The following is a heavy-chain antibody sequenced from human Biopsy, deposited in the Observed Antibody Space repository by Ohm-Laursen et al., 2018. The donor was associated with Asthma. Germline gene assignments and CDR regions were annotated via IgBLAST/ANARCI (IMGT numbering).Heavy chain of an antibody. Sequence: TQTLTLTSTFSGFSLTTTGVGVAWIRQPPGKALEWPARIYWDDDKRYSSSLKSRPTITKDTSKNQVVLTMTNMDPVDTATYYYAHRLCIGGACYDAFDIWGQGTMVTVSS. CDR1: GFSLTTTGVG. D-gene: IGHD2-8*02. V-gene: IGHV2-5*02. J-gene: IGHJ3*02. CDR3: AHRLCIGGACYDAFDI. CDR2: IYWDDDK.